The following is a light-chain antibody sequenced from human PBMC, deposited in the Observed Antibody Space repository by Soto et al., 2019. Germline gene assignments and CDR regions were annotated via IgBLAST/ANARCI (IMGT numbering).Light chain of an antibody. V-gene: IGKV3-11*01. CDR1: QSVSSY. CDR2: DAS. Sequence: EIVLTQSPATLSLSPGERATLSCRASQSVSSYLAWYQQKPGQAPRLLIYDASSRATGIPARFSGSGSGTDSTLTISSLEPEDFGVYYCQQRSNWLTFGGGIKVEIK. J-gene: IGKJ4*01. CDR3: QQRSNWLT.